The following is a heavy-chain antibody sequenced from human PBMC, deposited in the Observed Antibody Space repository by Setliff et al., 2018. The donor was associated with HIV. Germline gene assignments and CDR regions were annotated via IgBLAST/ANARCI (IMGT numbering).Heavy chain of an antibody. D-gene: IGHD6-13*01. Sequence: GGSLRLSCAASGITLSNYAMRWVRQAPGKGMEWVSGISLSGGSTYYADSVKGRFTIFRDNSKKTLYLQMSSLRVEDTAVYYCAKDRQQLDPREFDYWGQGTLVTVSS. CDR1: GITLSNYA. J-gene: IGHJ4*02. V-gene: IGHV3-23*01. CDR3: AKDRQQLDPREFDY. CDR2: ISLSGGST.